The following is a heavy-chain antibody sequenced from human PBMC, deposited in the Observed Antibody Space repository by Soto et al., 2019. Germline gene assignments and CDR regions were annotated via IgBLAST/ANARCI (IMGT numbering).Heavy chain of an antibody. CDR2: ISYDGSNK. D-gene: IGHD1-1*01. CDR1: GFTFSSYG. CDR3: AKVLREMATTVPFDY. V-gene: IGHV3-30*18. J-gene: IGHJ4*02. Sequence: GGSLRLSCAASGFTFSSYGMHWVRQAPGKGLEWVAVISYDGSNKYYADSVKGRFTISRDNSKNTLYLQMNSLRAEDTAVYYCAKVLREMATTVPFDYWGQGTLVTVSS.